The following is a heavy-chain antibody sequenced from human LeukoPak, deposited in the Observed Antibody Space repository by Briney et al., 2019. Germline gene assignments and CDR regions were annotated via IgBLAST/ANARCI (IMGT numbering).Heavy chain of an antibody. V-gene: IGHV4-4*07. Sequence: SETLSLTCTVSGGSISSYYWSWIRQPAGKGLEWIGRIYTSGSTNYNPSLKSRVTMSVDTSKNQFSLKLSSVTAADTAVYYCASDFDFWSGYYEEAFWFDPWGQGTLVTVSS. CDR3: ASDFDFWSGYYEEAFWFDP. D-gene: IGHD3-3*01. CDR1: GGSISSYY. J-gene: IGHJ5*02. CDR2: IYTSGST.